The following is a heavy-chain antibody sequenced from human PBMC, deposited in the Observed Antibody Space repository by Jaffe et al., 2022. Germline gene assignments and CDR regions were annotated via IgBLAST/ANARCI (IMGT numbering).Heavy chain of an antibody. Sequence: QVQLVESGGGVVQPGGSLRLSCAASGFTFSSYGMHWVRQAPGKGLEWVAFIRYDGSNKYYADSVKGRFTISRDNSKNTLYLQMNSLRAEDTAVYYCAKNVVVVPAGWWSWFDPWGQGTLVTVSS. J-gene: IGHJ5*02. CDR1: GFTFSSYG. V-gene: IGHV3-30*02. CDR2: IRYDGSNK. CDR3: AKNVVVVPAGWWSWFDP. D-gene: IGHD2-2*01.